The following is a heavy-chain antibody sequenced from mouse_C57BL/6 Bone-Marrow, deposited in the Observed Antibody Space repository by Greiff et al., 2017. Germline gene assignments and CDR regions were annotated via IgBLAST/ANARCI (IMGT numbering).Heavy chain of an antibody. J-gene: IGHJ4*01. Sequence: VQLQQSGAELVRPGASVKLSCTASGFYIKDYNMHWVKQSPEKSLEWIGRIDPEDGNTEYAPKFQGKATMTADTSSNTAYLQLSSLTSEDTAVYYCTYTYYVGVMDYWGQGTSVTVSS. CDR3: TYTYYVGVMDY. CDR2: IDPEDGNT. CDR1: GFYIKDYN. V-gene: IGHV14-1*01. D-gene: IGHD5-1-1*01.